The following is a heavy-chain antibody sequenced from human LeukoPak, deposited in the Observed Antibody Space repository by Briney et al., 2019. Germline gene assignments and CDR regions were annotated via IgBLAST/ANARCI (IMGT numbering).Heavy chain of an antibody. V-gene: IGHV4-31*03. CDR1: GGSLSSGGYY. Sequence: PSETLSLTCTVSGGSLSSGGYYWTWIRQHPGKGLEGNGYDDYSGSTYYNPTLKSRVTISVDTSKNQFSLRLTSVTAADTAVYYCTRASSRATGYVTWFDLWGQGALVTVSS. J-gene: IGHJ5*02. CDR2: DDYSGST. D-gene: IGHD3-16*01. CDR3: TRASSRATGYVTWFDL.